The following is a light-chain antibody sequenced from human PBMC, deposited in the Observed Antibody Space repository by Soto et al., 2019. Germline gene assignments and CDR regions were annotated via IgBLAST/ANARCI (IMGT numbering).Light chain of an antibody. CDR2: DAS. J-gene: IGKJ1*01. CDR1: QSISSW. CDR3: QQYNSYPWT. Sequence: DIPMTQSPSTLSASVGDRVTITCRASQSISSWLAWYQQKPGKAPKLLIYDASNLESGVPSRFSGSGSGTEFTLTVSGLQPADFASYYCQQYNSYPWTFGQGTKVEVK. V-gene: IGKV1-5*01.